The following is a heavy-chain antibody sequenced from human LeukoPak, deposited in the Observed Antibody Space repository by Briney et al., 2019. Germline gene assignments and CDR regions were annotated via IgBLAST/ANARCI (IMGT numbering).Heavy chain of an antibody. CDR3: ARVLRAASWRSYDY. CDR2: ISAYNGNT. V-gene: IGHV1-18*01. J-gene: IGHJ4*02. Sequence: ASVKVSCKASGYTFTSYGISWVRQAPGQGLEWMGWISAYNGNTNYAQKLQGRVTMTTDTSTSTAYMKLRSLRSDDTAVYYCARVLRAASWRSYDYWGQGSLVTVSS. D-gene: IGHD5-18*01. CDR1: GYTFTSYG.